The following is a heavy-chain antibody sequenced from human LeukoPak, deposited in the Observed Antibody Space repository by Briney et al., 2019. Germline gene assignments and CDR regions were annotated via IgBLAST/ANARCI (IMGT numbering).Heavy chain of an antibody. J-gene: IGHJ3*02. CDR3: ARGTRGRITYAFGI. Sequence: GGSLRLSCAASGFTFSSYEMNWVRQAPGKGLEWVSYISSSGSTIYYADSVKGRFTISRDNAKNSLYLQMNSLRAEDTAVYYCARGTRGRITYAFGIWGQGTMVTVSS. CDR2: ISSSGSTI. D-gene: IGHD3-10*01. CDR1: GFTFSSYE. V-gene: IGHV3-48*03.